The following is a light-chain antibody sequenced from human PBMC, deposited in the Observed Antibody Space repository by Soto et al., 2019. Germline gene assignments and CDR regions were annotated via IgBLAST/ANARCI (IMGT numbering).Light chain of an antibody. V-gene: IGKV3-20*01. J-gene: IGKJ4*01. CDR3: QQYDSSPLT. CDR1: QSVSSSY. Sequence: EIVLTQSPGTLSLSPGERATLSCRASQSVSSSYLAWYQQKPGQAPRLLIYGASSRVTGIPDRFRGSGSGTDFTLTISRLEPEDFAVYYFQQYDSSPLTFGGGTKVEIK. CDR2: GAS.